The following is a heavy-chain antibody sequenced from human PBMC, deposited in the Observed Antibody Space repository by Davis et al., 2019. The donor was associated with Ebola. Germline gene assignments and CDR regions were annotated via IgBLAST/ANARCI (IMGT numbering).Heavy chain of an antibody. Sequence: PSETLSLTCTVSGGSISTYHWTWIRQPPGKGLEWIGYVQNIGSTKYNPSLRSRVTLLVDTSKNQFSLKLSSVTAAETAVYYCARTHDNVWGSYGYWGQGNLVTVSS. V-gene: IGHV4-59*01. D-gene: IGHD3-16*01. CDR2: VQNIGST. J-gene: IGHJ4*02. CDR3: ARTHDNVWGSYGY. CDR1: GGSISTYH.